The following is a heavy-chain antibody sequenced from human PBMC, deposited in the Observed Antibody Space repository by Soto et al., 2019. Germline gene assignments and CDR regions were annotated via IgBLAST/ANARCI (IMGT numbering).Heavy chain of an antibody. V-gene: IGHV4-59*08. Sequence: QVQLQESCPGLVKPSETLSLTCTVSGVSISSYYWSWIRQPPGKGLEWIGYIYYTGSTNYNPSLKSRVTKSVHTTKNQFSLKLNSVTAADTAVYYCARHLGYDSSGYYRNWFDPWGQGTLVTVSS. J-gene: IGHJ5*02. CDR1: GVSISSYY. D-gene: IGHD3-22*01. CDR3: ARHLGYDSSGYYRNWFDP. CDR2: IYYTGST.